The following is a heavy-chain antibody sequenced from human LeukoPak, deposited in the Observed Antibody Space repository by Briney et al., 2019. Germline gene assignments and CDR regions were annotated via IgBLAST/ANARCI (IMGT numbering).Heavy chain of an antibody. Sequence: ASVKVSCKASGYSFVFFGVSWVRQAPGQGLEWMGWIDSHNGNTNYAEKFQGRVTMTTDTSTTTSYMELRSLRSDDTAVYYCARAVSGSLYGDFDFWGQGTLVTASA. CDR2: IDSHNGNT. CDR1: GYSFVFFG. V-gene: IGHV1-18*01. D-gene: IGHD1-26*01. CDR3: ARAVSGSLYGDFDF. J-gene: IGHJ4*02.